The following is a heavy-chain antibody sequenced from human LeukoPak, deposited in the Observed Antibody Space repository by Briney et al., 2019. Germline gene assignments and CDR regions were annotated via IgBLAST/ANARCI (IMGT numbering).Heavy chain of an antibody. CDR2: ISSNGGTT. J-gene: IGHJ4*02. D-gene: IGHD3-22*01. CDR3: ARSSGYGYYFDY. CDR1: GFTFSSDA. V-gene: IGHV3-64*01. Sequence: GGSLRLSCAASGFTFSSDAMHWVRQAPGKGLEYVSAISSNGGTTHYGNSVKGGFTISRDNSKNTLYLQMGSLRAEDMAVYFCARSSGYGYYFDYWGQGTLVTVSS.